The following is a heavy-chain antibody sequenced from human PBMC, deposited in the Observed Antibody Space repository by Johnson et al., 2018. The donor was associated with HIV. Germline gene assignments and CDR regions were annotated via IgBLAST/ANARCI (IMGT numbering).Heavy chain of an antibody. CDR2: ISSSGSTI. CDR3: ARRPITIFGVAFGAFDI. CDR1: GFTFSDYY. Sequence: QMQLVESGGGLVKPGGSLRLSCAASGFTFSDYYMSWIRQAPGKWLEWVSYISSSGSTIYYADSVKGRFTISRYNAKNSLYLQMNSLRAEDTAVYYCARRPITIFGVAFGAFDIWGQGTMVTVSS. V-gene: IGHV3-11*04. J-gene: IGHJ3*02. D-gene: IGHD3-3*01.